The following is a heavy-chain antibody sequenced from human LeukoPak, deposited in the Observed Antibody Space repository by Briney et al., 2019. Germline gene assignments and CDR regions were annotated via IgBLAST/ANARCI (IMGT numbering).Heavy chain of an antibody. Sequence: PGGSLRLSCAASGFTLSSYAMNWVRQAPGKGLEWVSSISSSSSYIYYADSVKGRFTITRDNAKNSLYLQMNSLRAEDTAVYYCARIMTTVTTSWFDPWGQGTLVTVSS. CDR3: ARIMTTVTTSWFDP. V-gene: IGHV3-21*06. CDR1: GFTLSSYA. D-gene: IGHD4-17*01. CDR2: ISSSSSYI. J-gene: IGHJ5*02.